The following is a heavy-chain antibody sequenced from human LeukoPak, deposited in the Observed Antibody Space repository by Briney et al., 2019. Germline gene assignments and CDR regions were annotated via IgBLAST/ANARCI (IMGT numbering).Heavy chain of an antibody. D-gene: IGHD5-24*01. CDR2: IIPIFGTA. Sequence: ASVKVSCKASGGTFSSYAISWVRQAPGQGLEWMGGIIPIFGTANYAQKFQGRVTITTDESTSTAYMELSSLRPEDTAVYYCASTRERWLQFYYFDYWGQGTLVTVSS. CDR3: ASTRERWLQFYYFDY. CDR1: GGTFSSYA. V-gene: IGHV1-69*05. J-gene: IGHJ4*02.